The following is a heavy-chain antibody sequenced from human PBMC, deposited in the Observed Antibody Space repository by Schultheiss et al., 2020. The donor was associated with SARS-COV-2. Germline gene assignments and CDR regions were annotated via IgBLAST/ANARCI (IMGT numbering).Heavy chain of an antibody. Sequence: GGSLRLSCAASGFTFSSYWMSWVRQAPGKGLEWVANIKQDGSEKYYVDSVKGRFTISRDNAKNSLYLQMNSLRAEDTAVYYCARSPFEYDSSGYWSYYYYYMDVWGKGTTVTVSS. CDR3: ARSPFEYDSSGYWSYYYYYMDV. V-gene: IGHV3-7*01. CDR2: IKQDGSEK. J-gene: IGHJ6*03. D-gene: IGHD3-22*01. CDR1: GFTFSSYW.